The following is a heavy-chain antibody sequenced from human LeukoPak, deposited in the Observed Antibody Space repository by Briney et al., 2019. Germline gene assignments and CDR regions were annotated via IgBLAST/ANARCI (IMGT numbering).Heavy chain of an antibody. CDR1: GLTFSSYG. V-gene: IGHV3-33*06. CDR3: AKVGREMATYFFDY. J-gene: IGHJ4*02. D-gene: IGHD5-24*01. CDR2: IWYDGSNK. Sequence: GGSLRLSCAASGLTFSSYGMHWVRQAPGKGLEWVEVIWYDGSNKYYADSVKGRFTISRDNSKNTLYLQMNSLRAEDTAVYYCAKVGREMATYFFDYWGQGTLVTVSS.